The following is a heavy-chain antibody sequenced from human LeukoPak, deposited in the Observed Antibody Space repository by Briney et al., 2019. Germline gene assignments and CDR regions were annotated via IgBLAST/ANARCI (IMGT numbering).Heavy chain of an antibody. D-gene: IGHD4-11*01. V-gene: IGHV1-2*02. Sequence: ASVKVSCKASGYTFTSYYIHWVRQAPGQGLEWMGWINPNSGVTNYAQKFQGRVTLTRDTPISTAYMEMSRLRSDDTAVYYCARAHMTTVTLGDYWGQGTLVTVSS. CDR3: ARAHMTTVTLGDY. CDR1: GYTFTSYY. CDR2: INPNSGVT. J-gene: IGHJ4*02.